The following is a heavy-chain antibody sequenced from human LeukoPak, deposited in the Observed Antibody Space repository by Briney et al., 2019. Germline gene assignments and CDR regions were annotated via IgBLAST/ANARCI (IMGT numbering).Heavy chain of an antibody. J-gene: IGHJ4*02. CDR1: GFTFSNYA. D-gene: IGHD3-9*01. CDR3: ARASNLNYDNLTGYLYRPFDY. CDR2: ISYDGNNK. Sequence: GGSLRLSCAASGFTFSNYALHWVRQAPGKGLEWVAVISYDGNNKYYADSVKGRFTISRDNSKNTLYLQMNSLRAEDTAVYYCARASNLNYDNLTGYLYRPFDYWGQGTLVTVSS. V-gene: IGHV3-30-3*01.